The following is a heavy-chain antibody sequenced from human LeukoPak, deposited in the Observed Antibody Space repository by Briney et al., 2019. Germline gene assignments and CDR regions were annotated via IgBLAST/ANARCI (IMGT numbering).Heavy chain of an antibody. Sequence: VASVKVSCKASGYTFTSYDINWVRQATGQGLEWMGWVNPNSGNTGYAQKIQGRVTMTRNTSISTAYMELSSLRSEDTAVYYCATGGYSSGWYLPYYFDYWGQGTLVTVSS. J-gene: IGHJ4*02. CDR2: VNPNSGNT. V-gene: IGHV1-8*01. CDR3: ATGGYSSGWYLPYYFDY. CDR1: GYTFTSYD. D-gene: IGHD6-19*01.